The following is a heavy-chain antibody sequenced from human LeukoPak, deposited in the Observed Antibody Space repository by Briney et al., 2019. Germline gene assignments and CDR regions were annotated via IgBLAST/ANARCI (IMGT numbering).Heavy chain of an antibody. Sequence: PSETLSLTCTVSGGSISSSSYYWGWIRQPPGKGLEWIGSIYYSGSTYYNPSLKSRVTISVDTSKNQFSLKLSSVTAADTAVYYCATTSTGDYYYYYMDVWGKGTTVTVSS. J-gene: IGHJ6*03. V-gene: IGHV4-39*07. CDR2: IYYSGST. CDR1: GGSISSSSYY. CDR3: ATTSTGDYYYYYMDV. D-gene: IGHD2-8*02.